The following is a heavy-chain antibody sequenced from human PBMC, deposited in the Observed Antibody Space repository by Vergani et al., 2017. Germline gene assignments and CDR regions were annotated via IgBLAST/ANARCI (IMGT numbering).Heavy chain of an antibody. D-gene: IGHD2-21*02. Sequence: QLQLPESGPGLVKPSETLSLTCTVSGGSISSYYWSWIRQPPGKGLEWIGYIYYSGSTNYNPSLKSRVTISVDTSKNQFSLKLSSGTAADPTVYYCAGEAYCGGDCYSLNYWDFELWGRGTLVTVSS. CDR2: IYYSGST. J-gene: IGHJ2*01. CDR1: GGSISSYY. CDR3: AGEAYCGGDCYSLNYWDFEL. V-gene: IGHV4-59*01.